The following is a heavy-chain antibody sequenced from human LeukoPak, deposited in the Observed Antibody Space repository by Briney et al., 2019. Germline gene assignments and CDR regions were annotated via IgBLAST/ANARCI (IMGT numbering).Heavy chain of an antibody. CDR2: ISSSSSYI. CDR3: ARVRTALGYYFDY. V-gene: IGHV3-21*01. CDR1: GFTFSSYS. J-gene: IGHJ4*02. D-gene: IGHD5-18*01. Sequence: GGSLRLSCAASGFTFSSYSMNWVRQAPGKGLEWVSSISSSSSYIYYADSVKGRFTISRDNAKNSLYLQMNSLRAEDTAVYYCARVRTALGYYFDYWGQGTLVTVSS.